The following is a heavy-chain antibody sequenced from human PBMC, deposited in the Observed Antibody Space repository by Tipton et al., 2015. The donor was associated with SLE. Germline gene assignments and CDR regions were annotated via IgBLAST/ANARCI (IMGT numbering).Heavy chain of an antibody. CDR2: IIPIFGTA. V-gene: IGHV1-69*06. CDR1: GGTFSSYA. J-gene: IGHJ3*02. Sequence: QLVQSGVEVKKPGSSVKVSCKASGGTFSSYAISWVRQAPGQGLEWMGGIIPIFGTANYAQKFQGRVTITADKSTSTAYMELSSLRSDDTAVYYCARAPEYSSRGAFDIWGQGTMVTVSS. D-gene: IGHD6-6*01. CDR3: ARAPEYSSRGAFDI.